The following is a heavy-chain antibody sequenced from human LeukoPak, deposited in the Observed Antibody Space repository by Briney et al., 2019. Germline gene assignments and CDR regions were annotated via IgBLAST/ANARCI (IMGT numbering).Heavy chain of an antibody. CDR1: GFTFSSYS. Sequence: GGSLRLSCAASGFTFSSYSLNWVRQAPGKGLEWVSSSSITIYYADSVKGRFTISRDNAEKSLYLQMNSLRAEDTAVYYCARDRGGSYSAIDYWGQGTLVTVSS. CDR3: ARDRGGSYSAIDY. J-gene: IGHJ4*02. D-gene: IGHD2-15*01. V-gene: IGHV3-48*04. CDR2: SSSSITI.